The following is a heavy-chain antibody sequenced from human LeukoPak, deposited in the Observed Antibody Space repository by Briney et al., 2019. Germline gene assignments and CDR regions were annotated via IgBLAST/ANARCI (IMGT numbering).Heavy chain of an antibody. J-gene: IGHJ3*02. CDR3: ARVVAVAGRAFDI. CDR1: GFYFSGYE. CDR2: ISSSSSYI. Sequence: GGSLRLSCAASGFYFSGYEMNWVRQAPGKGLEWVSSISSSSSYIYYADSVKGRFTISRDNAKNSLYLQMNSLRAEDTAVYYCARVVAVAGRAFDIWGQGTMVTVSS. V-gene: IGHV3-21*01. D-gene: IGHD6-19*01.